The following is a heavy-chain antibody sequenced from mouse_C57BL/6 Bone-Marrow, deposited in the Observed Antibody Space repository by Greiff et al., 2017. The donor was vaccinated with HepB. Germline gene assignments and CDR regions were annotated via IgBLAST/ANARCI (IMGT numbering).Heavy chain of an antibody. Sequence: QVQLQQPGAELVKPGASVKMSCKASGYTFTSYWITWVKQRPGQGLEWIGDIYPGSGSTNYNEKFKSKATLTVDTSSSTAYMQLSSLTSEDSAVYYCARREDTTVVFDYWGQGTTLTVSS. D-gene: IGHD1-1*01. CDR3: ARREDTTVVFDY. V-gene: IGHV1-55*01. J-gene: IGHJ2*01. CDR1: GYTFTSYW. CDR2: IYPGSGST.